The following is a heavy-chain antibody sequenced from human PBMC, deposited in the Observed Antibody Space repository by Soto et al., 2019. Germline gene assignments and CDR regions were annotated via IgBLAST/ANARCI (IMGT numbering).Heavy chain of an antibody. CDR2: ISGSGGST. J-gene: IGHJ4*02. CDR1: GFTFSSYC. Sequence: GGSLSLSCAASGFTFSSYCMSWVRQAPGKGLEWVSHISGSGGSTDADSVKGRFTISRDNSKNTLYLQMNSLRAEDTAVYYCVTQASGSWKDWGQGTLVTVSS. D-gene: IGHD2-15*01. CDR3: VTQASGSWKD. V-gene: IGHV3-23*01.